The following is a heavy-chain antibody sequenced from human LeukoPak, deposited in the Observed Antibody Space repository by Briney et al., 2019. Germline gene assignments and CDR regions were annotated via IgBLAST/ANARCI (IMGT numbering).Heavy chain of an antibody. CDR2: ISGSGGST. CDR3: AKDLRASLGDYYDSSGYPDAFDI. V-gene: IGHV3-23*01. D-gene: IGHD3-22*01. Sequence: PGGSLRLSCAASGFTFSSYAMSWVRQAPGKGLEWVSAISGSGGSTYYADSVKGRFTISRDNSKSTLYLQMNSLRAEDTAVYYCAKDLRASLGDYYDSSGYPDAFDIWGQGTMVTVSS. J-gene: IGHJ3*02. CDR1: GFTFSSYA.